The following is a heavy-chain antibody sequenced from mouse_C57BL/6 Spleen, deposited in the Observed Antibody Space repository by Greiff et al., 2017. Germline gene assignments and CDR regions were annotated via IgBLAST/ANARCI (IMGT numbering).Heavy chain of an antibody. D-gene: IGHD1-1*01. J-gene: IGHJ3*01. CDR3: TTTVVGRGAWFAY. V-gene: IGHV6-3*01. CDR2: IRLKSDNYAT. Sequence: EVKVEESGGGLVQPGGSMKLSCVASGFTFSNYWMNWVRQSPEKGLEWVAQIRLKSDNYATHYAESVKGRFTISRDDSKSSVYLQMNNLRAEDTGIYYCTTTVVGRGAWFAYWGQGTLVTVSA. CDR1: GFTFSNYW.